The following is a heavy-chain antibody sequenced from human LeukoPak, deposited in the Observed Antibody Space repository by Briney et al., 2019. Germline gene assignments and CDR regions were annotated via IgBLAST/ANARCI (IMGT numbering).Heavy chain of an antibody. J-gene: IGHJ4*02. CDR1: GYTFTSYD. V-gene: IGHV1-8*02. CDR3: ARGAINDEGFDYYDSSGLKGFDY. D-gene: IGHD3-22*01. CDR2: MNPNSGNT. Sequence: ASVKVSCKASGYTFTSYDINWVRQATGQGLEWMGWMNPNSGNTGYAQKFQGRVTMTRDTSISTAYMELSRLRSDDTAVYYCARGAINDEGFDYYDSSGLKGFDYWGQGTLVTVSS.